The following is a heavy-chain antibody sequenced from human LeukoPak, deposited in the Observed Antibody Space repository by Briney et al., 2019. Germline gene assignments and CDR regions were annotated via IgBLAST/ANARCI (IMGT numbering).Heavy chain of an antibody. CDR3: ARAVYGDGEGY. Sequence: PGGSLRLSCAASGFTFNNYAMSWVRQAPGKGLEWVSSISSSSSYIYYADSVKSRFTISRDNAKNSLYLQMNSLRAEDTAVYYCARAVYGDGEGYWGQGTLVTVSS. CDR2: ISSSSSYI. D-gene: IGHD4-17*01. J-gene: IGHJ4*02. V-gene: IGHV3-21*01. CDR1: GFTFNNYA.